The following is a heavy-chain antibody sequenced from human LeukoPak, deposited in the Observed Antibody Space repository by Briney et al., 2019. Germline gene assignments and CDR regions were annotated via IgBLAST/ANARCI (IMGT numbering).Heavy chain of an antibody. CDR2: INHSGST. V-gene: IGHV4-34*01. J-gene: IGHJ6*02. CDR3: ARANPRRVYYYGMDV. CDR1: GGSFSGYY. Sequence: SETLSLTCAVYGGSFSGYYWSWIRQPPGKGLEWIEEINHSGSTNYNPSLKSRVTISVDTSKNQFSLKLSSVTAADTAVYYCARANPRRVYYYGMDVWGQGTTVTVSS.